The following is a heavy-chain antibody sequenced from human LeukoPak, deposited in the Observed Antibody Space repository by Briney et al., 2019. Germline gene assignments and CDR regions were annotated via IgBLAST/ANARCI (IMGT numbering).Heavy chain of an antibody. CDR2: IYYSGST. V-gene: IGHV4-59*01. CDR3: ARSTHWFDP. J-gene: IGHJ5*02. CDR1: GGSISSYY. Sequence: SETLSLTCTVSGGSISSYYWSWIRQPPGKGLEWIGYIYYSGSTNYNPSLKSRVTISVDTSKNQFSLKLSSVTAVDTAVYYCARSTHWFDPWGQGTLVTVSS.